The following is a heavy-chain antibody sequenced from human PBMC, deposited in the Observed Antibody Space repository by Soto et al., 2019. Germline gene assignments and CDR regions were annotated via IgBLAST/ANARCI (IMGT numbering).Heavy chain of an antibody. J-gene: IGHJ4*02. D-gene: IGHD1-26*01. Sequence: GESLKISCKGSGYSFTSYWISWVRQMPGKGLEWMGRIDPSDSYTNYSPSFQGHVTISADKSISTAYLQWSSLKASDTAMYYCARPSSGSYLEGDRGGDYWGQGXLVTVYS. CDR2: IDPSDSYT. V-gene: IGHV5-10-1*01. CDR3: ARPSSGSYLEGDRGGDY. CDR1: GYSFTSYW.